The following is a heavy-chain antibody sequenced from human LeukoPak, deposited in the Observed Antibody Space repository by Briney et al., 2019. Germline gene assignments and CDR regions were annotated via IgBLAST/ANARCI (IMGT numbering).Heavy chain of an antibody. D-gene: IGHD5-18*01. J-gene: IGHJ5*02. V-gene: IGHV4-4*07. Sequence: SETLSLTCTVSGGSISSYYWSWIRQPAGKGLEWIGSIYYSGTTHYNPSLESRVTISVDTSKNQFSLKLASVTAADTAIYYCAKGAGGFSYYNWFDPWGQGTLVTVSS. CDR2: IYYSGTT. CDR1: GGSISSYY. CDR3: AKGAGGFSYYNWFDP.